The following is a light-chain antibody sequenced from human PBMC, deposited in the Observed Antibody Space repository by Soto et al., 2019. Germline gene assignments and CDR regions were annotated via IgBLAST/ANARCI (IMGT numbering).Light chain of an antibody. CDR3: SSYTNSNTWV. CDR2: EVR. CDR1: SSDVGDYDY. V-gene: IGLV2-14*01. Sequence: QSALTQPASVSGSPGQSITISCTGTSSDVGDYDYVSWYQQHPGKAPKLMMYEVRNRPSGVSNRFSGSKSGNTASLAISGLQDEDEANYYCSSYTNSNTWVFGGGTKLTVL. J-gene: IGLJ3*02.